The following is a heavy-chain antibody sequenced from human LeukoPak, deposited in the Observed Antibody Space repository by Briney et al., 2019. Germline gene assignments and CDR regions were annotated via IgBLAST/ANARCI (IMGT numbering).Heavy chain of an antibody. D-gene: IGHD2-2*01. J-gene: IGHJ4*02. CDR2: IKQDGSEK. Sequence: PGGSLSLSCAASGFTFSSYEMNWVRQAPGKGLEWVANIKQDGSEKYYVDSVKGRFTISRDNAKNSLYLQMNSLRAEDTAVYYCARSYATDYWGQGTLVTVSS. CDR3: ARSYATDY. CDR1: GFTFSSYE. V-gene: IGHV3-7*01.